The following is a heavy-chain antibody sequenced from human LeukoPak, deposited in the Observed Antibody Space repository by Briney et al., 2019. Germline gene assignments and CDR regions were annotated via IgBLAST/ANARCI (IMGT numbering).Heavy chain of an antibody. CDR2: IRYDGSNK. CDR1: GFTFSSYA. CDR3: ARDAVGAAACFDY. D-gene: IGHD6-13*01. V-gene: IGHV3-30*02. J-gene: IGHJ4*02. Sequence: GGSLRLSCAASGFTFSSYAMHWVRQAPGKGLEWVAFIRYDGSNKYYADSVKGRFTISRDNSKNTLYLQMNSLRAEDTAVYYCARDAVGAAACFDYWGQGTLVTVSS.